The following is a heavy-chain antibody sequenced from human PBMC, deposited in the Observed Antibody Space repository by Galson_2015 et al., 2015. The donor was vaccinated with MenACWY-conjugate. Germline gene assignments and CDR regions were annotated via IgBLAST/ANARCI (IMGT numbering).Heavy chain of an antibody. Sequence: SLRLSCAASGFTFSKCAMSWVRQAPGKGLEWVSGISGSGGDIDYADSVKGRFTISRDNSKNTVSRQMNSLRAEDTAVYQCAKGANYYDSSGKRYDAFDIWGQGTMVTVFS. V-gene: IGHV3-23*01. CDR1: GFTFSKCA. CDR2: ISGSGGDI. D-gene: IGHD3-22*01. J-gene: IGHJ3*02. CDR3: AKGANYYDSSGKRYDAFDI.